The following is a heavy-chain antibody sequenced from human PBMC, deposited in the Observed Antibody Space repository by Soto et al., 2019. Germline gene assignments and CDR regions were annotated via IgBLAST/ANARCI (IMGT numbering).Heavy chain of an antibody. V-gene: IGHV2-26*01. CDR3: ARLYSSSSRGVDY. CDR2: IFSNDEK. Sequence: QVTLKESGPVLVKPTETLTLTCTVSGFSLSNARMGVSWIRQPPGTALEWLAQIFSNDEKSYSTSLKSRLTISKDTSKSQVVLTMTNMDPVDTATYYCARLYSSSSRGVDYWGQGTLVTVSS. D-gene: IGHD6-6*01. J-gene: IGHJ4*02. CDR1: GFSLSNARMG.